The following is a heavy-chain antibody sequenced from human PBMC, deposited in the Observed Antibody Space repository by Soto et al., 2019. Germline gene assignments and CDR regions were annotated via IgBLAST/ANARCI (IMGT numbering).Heavy chain of an antibody. CDR3: ARGGVSTRTFDY. D-gene: IGHD3-3*01. CDR2: IYPSDSDT. J-gene: IGHJ4*02. V-gene: IGHV5-51*01. Sequence: GESLKISCKGSGYNFAGYWIAWVRQMPGKGLELMGIIYPSDSDTRYRPSFQGQVTISADKSISSAYLQWSSLRASDTAMYYCARGGVSTRTFDYWGQGTPVRVYS. CDR1: GYNFAGYW.